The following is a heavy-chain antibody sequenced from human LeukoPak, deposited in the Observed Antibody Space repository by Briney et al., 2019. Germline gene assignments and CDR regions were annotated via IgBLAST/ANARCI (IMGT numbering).Heavy chain of an antibody. CDR1: GYTFTSYA. D-gene: IGHD2-15*01. Sequence: ASAKVSCKASGYTFTSYAMNWVRQAPGQGLEWMGWINTNTGNPTYAQGFTGRFVFSLDTSVSTAYLQISSLKAEDTAVYYCARAPHCSGGSCYEVTGFYYYYYGMDVWGQGTTVTVSS. J-gene: IGHJ6*02. CDR2: INTNTGNP. CDR3: ARAPHCSGGSCYEVTGFYYYYYGMDV. V-gene: IGHV7-4-1*02.